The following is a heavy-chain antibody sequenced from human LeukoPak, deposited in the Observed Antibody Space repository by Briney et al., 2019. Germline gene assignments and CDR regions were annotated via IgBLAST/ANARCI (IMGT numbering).Heavy chain of an antibody. Sequence: GGSLRLSCAASGFTVSSNYMSWVRQAPGKGLEWVSVIYSGGSTYYADSVKGRFTISRDNSKNTLCLQMNSLRAEDTAVYYCAKDLTPRDSRSWYTDAFDIWGQGTMVTVSS. D-gene: IGHD6-13*01. J-gene: IGHJ3*02. V-gene: IGHV3-53*01. CDR1: GFTVSSNY. CDR3: AKDLTPRDSRSWYTDAFDI. CDR2: IYSGGST.